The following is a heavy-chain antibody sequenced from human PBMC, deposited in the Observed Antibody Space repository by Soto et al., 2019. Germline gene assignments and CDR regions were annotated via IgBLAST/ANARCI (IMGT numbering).Heavy chain of an antibody. CDR3: RSLYHTGYDGSYPLDAFDI. D-gene: IGHD5-12*01. J-gene: IGHJ3*02. CDR1: GFTFSIYW. V-gene: IGHV3-7*01. CDR2: IKQDGSEK. Sequence: GGSLRLSCVASGFTFSIYWMSWVGQGPGKGLEWVANIKQDGSEKNYVDSVKGRFTISRDNAKNSLYLQMNSLRAEDTAVYYCRSLYHTGYDGSYPLDAFDIWGQGTTVTVSS.